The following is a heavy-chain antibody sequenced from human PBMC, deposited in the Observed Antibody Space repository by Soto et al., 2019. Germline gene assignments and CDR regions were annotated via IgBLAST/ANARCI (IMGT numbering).Heavy chain of an antibody. CDR1: GFNFDNYG. Sequence: GGSLRLSCQAPGFNFDNYGMHWVRQAPGKGLEWVAVITYDGSFKYYTDSVKGRFTISRDNSKNTLSLHLNTLKPEDTAVYHCAKDRVGGTFYTPLAFWGQGTMVTV. J-gene: IGHJ4*02. D-gene: IGHD1-7*01. CDR2: ITYDGSFK. V-gene: IGHV3-30*18. CDR3: AKDRVGGTFYTPLAF.